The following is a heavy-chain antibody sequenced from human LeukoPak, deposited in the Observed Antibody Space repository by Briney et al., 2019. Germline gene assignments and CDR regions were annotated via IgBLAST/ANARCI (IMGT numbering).Heavy chain of an antibody. D-gene: IGHD2-2*01. CDR1: GFTFSSYA. CDR3: AKDLLCSSTSCYGTGYFDS. J-gene: IGHJ4*02. Sequence: PGGSLRLSCAASGFTFSSYAMSWVRQAPGKGLEWVSALTGSGGSTYYADSVRGRFTISRDNSKNTLYLQMNSLRAEDTAVYYCAKDLLCSSTSCYGTGYFDSWGQGALVTVSS. V-gene: IGHV3-23*01. CDR2: LTGSGGST.